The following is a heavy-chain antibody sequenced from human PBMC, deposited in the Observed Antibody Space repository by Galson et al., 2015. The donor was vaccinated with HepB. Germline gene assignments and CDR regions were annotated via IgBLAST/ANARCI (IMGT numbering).Heavy chain of an antibody. Sequence: SLRLSCAASGFTFSSYSMNWVRQAPGKGLEWVSYISSSSITIYYADSVTGRFTISRDNAKNSLYLQMNSLRDEDTAVYYCARDTRDGYNSYYFDYWGQGTLVTVSS. CDR2: ISSSSITI. J-gene: IGHJ4*02. D-gene: IGHD5-24*01. CDR1: GFTFSSYS. V-gene: IGHV3-48*02. CDR3: ARDTRDGYNSYYFDY.